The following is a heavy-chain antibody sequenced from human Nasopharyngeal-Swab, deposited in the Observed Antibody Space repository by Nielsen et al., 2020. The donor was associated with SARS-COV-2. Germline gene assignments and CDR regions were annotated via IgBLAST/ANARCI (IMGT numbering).Heavy chain of an antibody. Sequence: SETLSLTCAVYGGSFTTYSWIWIRQPPGKGLEWIGEINHIGSTNYNTYNPSLNSRVTISLATSKNQFSLTLTSVTAADTAIYFCARGRYYGDYDYWGQGALATVSS. CDR2: INHIGST. CDR3: ARGRYYGDYDY. D-gene: IGHD4-17*01. J-gene: IGHJ4*02. CDR1: GGSFTTYS. V-gene: IGHV4-34*01.